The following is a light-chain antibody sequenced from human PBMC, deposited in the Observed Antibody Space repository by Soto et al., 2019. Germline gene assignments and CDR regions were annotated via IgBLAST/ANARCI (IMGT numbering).Light chain of an antibody. V-gene: IGKV3-11*01. CDR2: DAS. Sequence: EIVLTQSPATLSLSPGERATLSCRASQSVSSYLAWYQQKPGQAPRLLIYDASNRATGIPARFSGSGSGTDFTLTISCLEPEDCAVYYCQQRSNWHPWTFGQGTKVEIK. CDR3: QQRSNWHPWT. J-gene: IGKJ1*01. CDR1: QSVSSY.